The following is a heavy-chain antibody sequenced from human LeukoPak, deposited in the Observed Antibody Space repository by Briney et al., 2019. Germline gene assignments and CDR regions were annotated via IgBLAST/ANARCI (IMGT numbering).Heavy chain of an antibody. V-gene: IGHV4-59*08. D-gene: IGHD5-24*01. CDR2: IYYSGST. Sequence: PSETLSLTCTVSGGSISSYDWSWIRQPPGKGLEWIGYIYYSGSTKYNPSLKSRVTISVDTSKNQFSLKLSSVPAADTAVYYCARGARAGYNLEPFDYWGQGTLVTVSS. CDR3: ARGARAGYNLEPFDY. J-gene: IGHJ4*02. CDR1: GGSISSYD.